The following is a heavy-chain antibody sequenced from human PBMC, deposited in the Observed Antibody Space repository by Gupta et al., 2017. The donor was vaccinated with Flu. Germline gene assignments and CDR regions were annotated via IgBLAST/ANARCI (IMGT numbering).Heavy chain of an antibody. D-gene: IGHD1-26*01. CDR2: IYHSGST. V-gene: IGHV4-39*01. J-gene: IGHJ4*02. Sequence: GWIRQPPGKGLEWIGNIYHSGSTFYTPSRRTRVTISVDTSKSQFSLKLNSVTAADTAGYYCARYSGSYFFDFWGQGTLVTVSS. CDR3: ARYSGSYFFDF.